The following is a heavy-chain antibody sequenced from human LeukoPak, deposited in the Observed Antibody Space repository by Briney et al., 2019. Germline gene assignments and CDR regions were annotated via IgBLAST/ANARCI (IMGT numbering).Heavy chain of an antibody. CDR1: RFTFSNYW. V-gene: IGHV3-74*01. CDR3: AVRYCSNTACYFY. CDR2: INSDGSST. J-gene: IGHJ4*02. D-gene: IGHD2-2*01. Sequence: GVSLRLSCAASRFTFSNYWMHWVRQAPGKGLVWVSRINSDGSSTNYADSVKGRFTISIDNAENTLYLQMNSLRADDTAVYYCAVRYCSNTACYFYWGQGTLVTVSS.